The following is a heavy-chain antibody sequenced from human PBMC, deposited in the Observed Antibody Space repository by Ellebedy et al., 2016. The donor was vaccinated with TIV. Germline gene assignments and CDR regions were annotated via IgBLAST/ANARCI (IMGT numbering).Heavy chain of an antibody. J-gene: IGHJ6*02. CDR3: AVRSSGSYDYYYGMDV. CDR1: GGTFSSYA. D-gene: IGHD1-26*01. Sequence: SVKVSXKASGGTFSSYAISWVRQAPGQGLEWMGGIILIFGTANYAQKFQGRVTITADESTSTVYMELSSLRSEDTAVYYCAVRSSGSYDYYYGMDVWGQGTTVTVSS. V-gene: IGHV1-69*13. CDR2: IILIFGTA.